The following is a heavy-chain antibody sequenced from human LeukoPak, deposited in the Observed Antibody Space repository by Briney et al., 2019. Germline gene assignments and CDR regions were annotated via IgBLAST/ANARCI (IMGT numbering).Heavy chain of an antibody. CDR2: IKQDGSEK. Sequence: GGSLRLSCAASGFTFSSYSMNWVRQAPGKGLEWVANIKQDGSEKYYVDSVKGRFTISRDNAKNSLYLQMNSLRAEDTAVYYCARLKWLVGYYYYYYLDVWRKGTTVTVSS. V-gene: IGHV3-7*01. CDR3: ARLKWLVGYYYYYYLDV. CDR1: GFTFSSYS. J-gene: IGHJ6*03. D-gene: IGHD6-19*01.